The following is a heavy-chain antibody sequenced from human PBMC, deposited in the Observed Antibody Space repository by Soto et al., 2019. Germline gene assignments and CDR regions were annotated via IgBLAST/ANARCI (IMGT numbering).Heavy chain of an antibody. D-gene: IGHD4-17*01. V-gene: IGHV3-33*01. CDR3: ARDPGTYGDYSYYFDY. CDR1: GFTFSSYG. Sequence: GGSLRLSCAASGFTFSSYGMHWVRQAPGKGLEWVAVIWYDGSNKYYADSVKGRFTISRDNSKNTLYLQMNSLRAEDTAVYYCARDPGTYGDYSYYFDYWGQGTLVTVSS. CDR2: IWYDGSNK. J-gene: IGHJ4*02.